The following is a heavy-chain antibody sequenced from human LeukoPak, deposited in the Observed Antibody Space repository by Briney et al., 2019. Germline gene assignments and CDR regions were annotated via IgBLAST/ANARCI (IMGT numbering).Heavy chain of an antibody. J-gene: IGHJ4*02. CDR1: GGSFSPYY. Sequence: ETLSLTCAVYGGSFSPYYWSWIREPPGKGLEWIGEINHSGSTNYNPSLKSRVTISVDTSKNQFSLRLSSVTAADTAVYYCARGGFYCGGDCYVDYWGQGTLVTVSS. CDR3: ARGGFYCGGDCYVDY. CDR2: INHSGST. V-gene: IGHV4-34*01. D-gene: IGHD2-21*02.